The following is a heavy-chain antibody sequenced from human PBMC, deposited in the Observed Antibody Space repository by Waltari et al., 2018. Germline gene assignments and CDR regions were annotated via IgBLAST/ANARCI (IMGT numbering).Heavy chain of an antibody. D-gene: IGHD3-22*01. CDR1: GFTFSSYA. CDR2: ISSNGGST. Sequence: EVQLVESGGGLVQPGGSLRLSCSASGFTFSSYAMHWVRQAPGKGLEYVSAISSNGGSTYYADSVKGRFTISRDNSKNTLYLQMSSLRAEDTAVYYCVKPPYRDSSGYTFDYWGQGTLVTVSS. CDR3: VKPPYRDSSGYTFDY. V-gene: IGHV3-64D*08. J-gene: IGHJ4*02.